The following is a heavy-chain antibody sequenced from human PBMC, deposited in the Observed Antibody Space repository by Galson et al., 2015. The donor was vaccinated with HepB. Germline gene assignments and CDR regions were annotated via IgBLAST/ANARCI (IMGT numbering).Heavy chain of an antibody. J-gene: IGHJ4*02. Sequence: SLRLSCAASGFTFSSYGMHWVRQAPGKGLEWVAFIRYDGSNKYYADSVKGRFTISRDNSKNTLYLQMNSLRAEDTAVYYCAKTAYSGSYLGADYWGQGTLVTVSS. CDR2: IRYDGSNK. V-gene: IGHV3-30*02. D-gene: IGHD1-26*01. CDR3: AKTAYSGSYLGADY. CDR1: GFTFSSYG.